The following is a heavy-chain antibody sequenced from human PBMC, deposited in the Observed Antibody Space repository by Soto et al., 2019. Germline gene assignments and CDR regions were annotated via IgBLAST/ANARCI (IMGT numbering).Heavy chain of an antibody. Sequence: GESLKISCAASGFTFSSYGINWVRQAPGKGLEWVSSISSSSSYIYYADSVKGRFTISRDNAKNSLYLQMSSLRAEDTAVYYCARESGYYTYGMDVWGQGTTVTVSS. CDR1: GFTFSSYG. V-gene: IGHV3-21*01. D-gene: IGHD3-3*01. J-gene: IGHJ6*02. CDR3: ARESGYYTYGMDV. CDR2: ISSSSSYI.